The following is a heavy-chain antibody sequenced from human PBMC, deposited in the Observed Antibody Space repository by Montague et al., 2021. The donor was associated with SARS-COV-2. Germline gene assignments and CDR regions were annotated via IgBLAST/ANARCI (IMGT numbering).Heavy chain of an antibody. CDR3: ARGGYYDYAFDI. J-gene: IGHJ3*02. CDR2: IYYSGST. Sequence: SETLSLTCAVSSGSFRGYYWSWIRQPPGKGLEWIGYIYYSGSTNYNPSLKSRVTISVDTSKNQFPLKLSSVTAADTAVYYCARGGYYDYAFDIWGQGTMVTVSS. CDR1: SGSFRGYY. V-gene: IGHV4-59*01. D-gene: IGHD3-22*01.